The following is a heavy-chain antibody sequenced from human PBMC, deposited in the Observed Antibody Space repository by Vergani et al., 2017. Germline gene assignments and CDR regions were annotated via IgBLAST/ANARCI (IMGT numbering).Heavy chain of an antibody. D-gene: IGHD4-23*01. V-gene: IGHV4-34*01. CDR2: INQSGST. CDR3: ARGGYGGNTVTDY. CDR1: GGSFSGYY. J-gene: IGHJ4*02. Sequence: QVQLQQWGAGLLKPSETLSLTCAVYGGSFSGYYWSWIRQPPGKGPGWIGEINQSGSTNYNPSLKSRVTISVDTSKNQFSLKLSSVTAADTAVYYCARGGYGGNTVTDYWGQGTLVTVSS.